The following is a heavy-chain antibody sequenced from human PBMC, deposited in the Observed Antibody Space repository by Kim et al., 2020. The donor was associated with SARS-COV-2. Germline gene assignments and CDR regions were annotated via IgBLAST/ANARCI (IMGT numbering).Heavy chain of an antibody. CDR3: ARDWDIVVVPAAILYYYGMDV. V-gene: IGHV1-18*01. CDR1: GYTFTSYG. J-gene: IGHJ6*02. D-gene: IGHD2-2*01. CDR2: ISAYNGNT. Sequence: ASVKVSCKASGYTFTSYGISWVRQAPGQGLEWMGWISAYNGNTNYAQKLQGRVTMTTDTSTSTAYMELRSLRSDDTAVYYCARDWDIVVVPAAILYYYGMDVWGQGTTVTVSS.